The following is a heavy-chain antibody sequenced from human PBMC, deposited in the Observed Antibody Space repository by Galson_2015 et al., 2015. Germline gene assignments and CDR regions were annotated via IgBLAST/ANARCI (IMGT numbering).Heavy chain of an antibody. CDR2: ISWNSGKK. Sequence: SLRLGCAPSGFSVNEYAIQWVRQAAGKGLEWVSDISWNSGKKGYADSMKGRITISRDNTRNSLHPQMNSLKHKDTALYYCAKSGCSTTACYLNYWGQGTLVTVSS. CDR1: GFSVNEYA. D-gene: IGHD2-2*01. CDR3: AKSGCSTTACYLNY. J-gene: IGHJ4*02. V-gene: IGHV3-9*01.